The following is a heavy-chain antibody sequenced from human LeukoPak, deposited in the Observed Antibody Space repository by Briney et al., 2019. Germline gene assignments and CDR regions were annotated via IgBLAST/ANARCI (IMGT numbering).Heavy chain of an antibody. V-gene: IGHV3-23*01. CDR2: INYGSTGT. CDR3: AKEEYNSGWYKWFGP. CDR1: GFTFSTYA. Sequence: PGGSLILSCAASGFTFSTYAMTWVRQAPGKGLEWVSSINYGSTGTFYADSVKGRFTISRDNSKDTLYLQMNSLRVEDTAVYYCAKEEYNSGWYKWFGPWGQGTLVTVSS. J-gene: IGHJ5*02. D-gene: IGHD6-19*01.